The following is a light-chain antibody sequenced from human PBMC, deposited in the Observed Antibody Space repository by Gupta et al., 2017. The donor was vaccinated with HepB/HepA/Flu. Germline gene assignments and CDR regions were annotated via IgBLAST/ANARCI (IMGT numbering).Light chain of an antibody. CDR1: QSVSSTY. J-gene: IGKJ2*04. CDR2: GES. Sequence: EIVFTQSPGTLSLSPWERATLSCRGSQSVSSTYLAWHQQKPVQAHRVLICGESSRATGIPDRVSGRWSGTDFARIISVRETEDSAGKDGQEYGGSFGQGTKPEL. V-gene: IGKV3-20*01. CDR3: QEYGGS.